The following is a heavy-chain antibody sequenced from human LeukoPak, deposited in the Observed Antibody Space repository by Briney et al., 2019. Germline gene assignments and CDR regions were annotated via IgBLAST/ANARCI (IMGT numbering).Heavy chain of an antibody. V-gene: IGHV3-23*01. J-gene: IGHJ4*02. Sequence: GGSLRLSCAASGFNFSIYSMNWVRQAPGKGLEWVSAISGSGGSTYYADSVKGRFTISSDNSKNTLYLQMNSLRAEDTAVYYCAKSGVWFGELFLYWGQGTLVTVSS. CDR3: AKSGVWFGELFLY. D-gene: IGHD3-10*01. CDR1: GFNFSIYS. CDR2: ISGSGGST.